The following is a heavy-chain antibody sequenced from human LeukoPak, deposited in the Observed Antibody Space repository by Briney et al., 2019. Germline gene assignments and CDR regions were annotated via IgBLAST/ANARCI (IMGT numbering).Heavy chain of an antibody. CDR1: GGTFSSYA. CDR3: ARVPGYSYAPPFDY. J-gene: IGHJ4*02. CDR2: IIPIFGTA. D-gene: IGHD5-18*01. Sequence: ASVKVSCKASGGTFSSYAISWVRQAPGQGLEWRGGIIPIFGTANYAQKFQGRVTITADESTSTAYMELSSLRSEDTAVYYCARVPGYSYAPPFDYWGQGTLVTVSS. V-gene: IGHV1-69*01.